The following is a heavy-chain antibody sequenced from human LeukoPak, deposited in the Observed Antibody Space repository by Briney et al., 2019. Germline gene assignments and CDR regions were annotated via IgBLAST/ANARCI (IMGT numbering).Heavy chain of an antibody. V-gene: IGHV4-59*01. CDR1: GGSISSYS. CDR2: IYFRGNT. J-gene: IGHJ6*02. D-gene: IGHD3-9*01. CDR3: ARVDWWFDIMTGWPAITNNGMDV. Sequence: SETLSLTCTVSGGSISSYSWSWIRQSPGKGLEWIGYIYFRGNTKYSPALESRVTISEDPSKNQFSLRLTSLTAADTAVYYCARVDWWFDIMTGWPAITNNGMDVWGQGTTVIVSS.